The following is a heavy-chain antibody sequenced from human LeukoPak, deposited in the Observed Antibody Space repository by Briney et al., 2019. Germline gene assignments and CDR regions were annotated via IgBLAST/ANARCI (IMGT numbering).Heavy chain of an antibody. Sequence: GASVKVSCKASNYTFTSHDISWVRQAPGQGLEWMGWISPYTGNTKYAQKFQGRVTMTTSTSTSIVYMELRSLRSEDTAVYYCARGDCSGGSCYLGYYYYYYMDVWGKGTTVTVSS. D-gene: IGHD2-15*01. J-gene: IGHJ6*03. CDR1: NYTFTSHD. CDR2: ISPYTGNT. V-gene: IGHV1-18*01. CDR3: ARGDCSGGSCYLGYYYYYYMDV.